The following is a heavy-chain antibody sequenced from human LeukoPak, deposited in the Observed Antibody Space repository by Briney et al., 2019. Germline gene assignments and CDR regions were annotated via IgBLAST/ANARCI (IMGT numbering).Heavy chain of an antibody. V-gene: IGHV4-61*02. J-gene: IGHJ4*02. CDR3: ARDGYNYRRFDY. CDR1: GGSISSGSYY. Sequence: PSETLSLTCTVSGGSISSGSYYWSWIRQPAGKGLEWIGRIYTSGSTNYDPSLKSRVTISVDTSKNQFSLKLSSVTAADTAVYYCARDGYNYRRFDYWGQGTLVTVSS. CDR2: IYTSGST. D-gene: IGHD5-24*01.